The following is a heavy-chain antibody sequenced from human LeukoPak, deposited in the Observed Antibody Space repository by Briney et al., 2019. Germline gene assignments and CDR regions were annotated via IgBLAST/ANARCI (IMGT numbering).Heavy chain of an antibody. Sequence: ASVKVSCKASGYTFTSYGISWVRQAPGQGLEWMGWISAYNGNTNYAQKLQGRVTMTTDTSTSTAYMELRSLRSDDTAVYYCARVEMATIYYYYYMDVWGKGTTVTVSS. V-gene: IGHV1-18*01. D-gene: IGHD5-24*01. CDR3: ARVEMATIYYYYYMDV. CDR2: ISAYNGNT. CDR1: GYTFTSYG. J-gene: IGHJ6*03.